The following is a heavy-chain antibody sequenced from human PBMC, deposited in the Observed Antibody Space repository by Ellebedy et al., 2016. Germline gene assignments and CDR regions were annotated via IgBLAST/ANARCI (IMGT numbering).Heavy chain of an antibody. V-gene: IGHV3-73*01. Sequence: GGSLRLSXVASGFTFSDSAMHWVRQASGKGLEWVGRIRSKGNNYATTFAASVKGRFTISRDDSKNTAYLQMNSLKTEDTALYYCTRVSDPYNWFDPWGQGTLVIVSS. CDR2: IRSKGNNYAT. CDR3: TRVSDPYNWFDP. J-gene: IGHJ5*02. CDR1: GFTFSDSA.